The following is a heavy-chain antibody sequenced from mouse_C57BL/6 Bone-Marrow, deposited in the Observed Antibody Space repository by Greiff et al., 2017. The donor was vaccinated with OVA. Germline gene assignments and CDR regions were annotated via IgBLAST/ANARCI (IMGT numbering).Heavy chain of an antibody. J-gene: IGHJ2*01. CDR1: GFTFTDYY. Sequence: VEPGPSVKISCKASGFTFTDYYMHWVKQSHGKSLEWIGLVYPYNGGTSYNQKFKGKATLTVDTSSSTAYMELNSLTSEDSAVYYCASLYGSSYGFDYWGQGTTLTVSS. CDR2: VYPYNGGT. CDR3: ASLYGSSYGFDY. D-gene: IGHD1-1*01. V-gene: IGHV1-36*01.